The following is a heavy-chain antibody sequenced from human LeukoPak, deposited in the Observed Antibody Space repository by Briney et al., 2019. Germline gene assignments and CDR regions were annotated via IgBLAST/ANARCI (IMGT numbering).Heavy chain of an antibody. Sequence: GGSLRLSCAGSGFTFSNYWMSWVRQAPGKGLVWVSRIKSDGGTSYADSVKGRFTISRDNARNTLYLQMNSLRAEDTAVYYCVRDLNYWGQGTLVTVSS. D-gene: IGHD3-9*01. V-gene: IGHV3-74*01. CDR1: GFTFSNYW. CDR3: VRDLNY. CDR2: IKSDGGT. J-gene: IGHJ4*02.